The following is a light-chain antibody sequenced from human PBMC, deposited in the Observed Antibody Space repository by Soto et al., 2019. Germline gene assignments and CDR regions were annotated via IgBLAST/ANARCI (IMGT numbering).Light chain of an antibody. Sequence: DIQMTQSPSALSASVGDRVTITCRASQSISGYLTWFQQKPGKAPKLLIHGAFRLRSGVPSRFSGSGSGTDFTHTISSLQPEDFATYYCQQTFQTPLTFGGGTKLEIK. CDR1: QSISGY. V-gene: IGKV1-39*01. CDR2: GAF. CDR3: QQTFQTPLT. J-gene: IGKJ4*01.